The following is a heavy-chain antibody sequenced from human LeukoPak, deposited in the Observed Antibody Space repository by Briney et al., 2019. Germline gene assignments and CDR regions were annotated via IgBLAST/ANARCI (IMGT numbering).Heavy chain of an antibody. CDR1: GGSISDYY. CDR2: FSNSGTT. Sequence: SETLSLTCTVSGGSISDYYWSWIRQPPGKGLEWIGYFSNSGTTNQNPSLKSRVTMSVDTSKNQFSLKLSSVTAADTAVYYCARGSNWGDYWGQGAPVTVSS. CDR3: ARGSNWGDY. D-gene: IGHD7-27*01. J-gene: IGHJ4*02. V-gene: IGHV4-59*12.